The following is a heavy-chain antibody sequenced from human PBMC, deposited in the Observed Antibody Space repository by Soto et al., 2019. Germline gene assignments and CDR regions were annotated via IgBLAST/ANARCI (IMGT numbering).Heavy chain of an antibody. D-gene: IGHD6-19*01. J-gene: IGHJ4*02. CDR1: GFKFSNFA. Sequence: EVQLLQSGGGLVQPGGSLRLSCAASGFKFSNFAMRWIRQAPGKGLEWVSGINGGGGHTDYADSVKGRFTISRDNSKNTLYRQMSSLRAEDTAVYYCAHAHWVYSSTWFFFDYWGQGALVTVSS. V-gene: IGHV3-23*01. CDR2: INGGGGHT. CDR3: AHAHWVYSSTWFFFDY.